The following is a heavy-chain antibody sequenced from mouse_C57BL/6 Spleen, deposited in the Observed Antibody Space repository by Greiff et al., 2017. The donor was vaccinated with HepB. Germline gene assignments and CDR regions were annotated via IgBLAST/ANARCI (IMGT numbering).Heavy chain of an antibody. D-gene: IGHD3-3*01. Sequence: VQLQESGAELVKPGASVKISCKASGYAFSSSWMNWVKQRPGKGLEWIGQIYPGDGDTNYNGKFKGKATLTADKSSSTAYMQLSSLTSEDSAVYFCARVRDGGFDYWGQGTTLTVSS. CDR1: GYAFSSSW. V-gene: IGHV1-80*01. CDR2: IYPGDGDT. CDR3: ARVRDGGFDY. J-gene: IGHJ2*01.